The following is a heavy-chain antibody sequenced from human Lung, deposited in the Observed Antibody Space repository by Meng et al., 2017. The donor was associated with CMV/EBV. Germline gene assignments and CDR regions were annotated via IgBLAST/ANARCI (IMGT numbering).Heavy chain of an antibody. J-gene: IGHJ4*02. CDR1: GYTFTGYY. V-gene: IGHV1-2*02. CDR2: INPNTGVR. CDR3: ARGLDDFWRETY. D-gene: IGHD3-3*01. Sequence: AXVXVSXXASGYTFTGYYLHWVRQAPGQGLEWMGWINPNTGVRKYAQKFQGRVTMTSDTSISTAYMDLSSLRSDDTAVYYCARGLDDFWRETYWGQGTLVXVPS.